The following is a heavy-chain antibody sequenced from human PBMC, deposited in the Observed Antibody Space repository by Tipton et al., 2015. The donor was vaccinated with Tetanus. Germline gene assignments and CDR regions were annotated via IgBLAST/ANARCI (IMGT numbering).Heavy chain of an antibody. J-gene: IGHJ4*02. CDR3: AREGGGGGELDA. Sequence: SLRLSCSASGFSFSTYKMDWVRQAPGKGLEWLSSISSSSSHIDYADSVKGRFTISRDNARNSLSLQINRLTAGDTAVYYCAREGGGGGELDAWGQGALVTVSS. CDR2: ISSSSSHI. V-gene: IGHV3-21*01. CDR1: GFSFSTYK. D-gene: IGHD3-16*01.